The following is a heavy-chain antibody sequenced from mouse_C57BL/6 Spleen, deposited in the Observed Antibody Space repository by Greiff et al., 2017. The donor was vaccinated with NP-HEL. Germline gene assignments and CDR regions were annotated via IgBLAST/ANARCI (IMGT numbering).Heavy chain of an antibody. Sequence: EVKLQESGGGLVKPGGSLKLSCAASGFTFSDYGMHWVRQAPEKGLEWVAYISSGSSTIYYADTVKGRFTISRDNAKNTLFLQMTSLRSEDTAMYYCARGGNGYGDWYFDVWGTGTTVTVSS. CDR2: ISSGSSTI. CDR3: ARGGNGYGDWYFDV. CDR1: GFTFSDYG. V-gene: IGHV5-17*01. J-gene: IGHJ1*03. D-gene: IGHD2-2*01.